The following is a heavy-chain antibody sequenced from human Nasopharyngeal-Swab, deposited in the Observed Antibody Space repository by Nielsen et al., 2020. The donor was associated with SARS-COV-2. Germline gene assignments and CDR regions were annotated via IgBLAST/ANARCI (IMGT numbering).Heavy chain of an antibody. Sequence: WIRQPPGKGPEWIGEIHRGGTTNYNPSLESRVTISLDKSKNQFSLRLNSVTAADTAVYYCANVRVASAGTSDFWGLGTLVTVSS. V-gene: IGHV4-4*02. D-gene: IGHD6-13*01. CDR3: ANVRVASAGTSDF. J-gene: IGHJ4*02. CDR2: IHRGGTT.